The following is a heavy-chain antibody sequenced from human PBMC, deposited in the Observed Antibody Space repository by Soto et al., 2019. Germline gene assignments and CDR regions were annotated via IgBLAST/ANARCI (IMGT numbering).Heavy chain of an antibody. CDR1: GYTFTNYG. CDR2: INPYNGNT. V-gene: IGHV1-18*01. J-gene: IGHJ4*02. D-gene: IGHD6-6*01. CDR3: ARRQLVSWGPFDY. Sequence: QVQLVQSGAEVKKPGASVKVSCKASGYTFTNYGLIWVRQAPGQGLEWMGWINPYNGNTDYAQKVQGRVTMTTDTSTTTAFMELRSLRSDDTAVYHCARRQLVSWGPFDYWGQGTLVTVSS.